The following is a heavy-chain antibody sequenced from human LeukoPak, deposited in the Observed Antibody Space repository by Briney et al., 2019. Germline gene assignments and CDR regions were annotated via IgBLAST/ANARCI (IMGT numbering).Heavy chain of an antibody. Sequence: GGSLRLSCAASGFTFSSYAMSWVRQAPGKGLEWVSAISCSGGSTYYADSVKGRFTISRDNSKNTLYLQMNSLRAEDTAVYYCAREGRYCTNGVCFYFDYWGQGTLVTASS. V-gene: IGHV3-23*01. CDR2: ISCSGGST. D-gene: IGHD2-8*01. CDR3: AREGRYCTNGVCFYFDY. CDR1: GFTFSSYA. J-gene: IGHJ4*02.